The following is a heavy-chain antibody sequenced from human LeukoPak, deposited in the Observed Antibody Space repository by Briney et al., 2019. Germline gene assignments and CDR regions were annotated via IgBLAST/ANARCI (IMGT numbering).Heavy chain of an antibody. V-gene: IGHV4-59*01. J-gene: IGHJ3*02. Sequence: SETLSLTRIDPGGSISIYFWSWIRQPPRKTLEWIGNIYFSRSTNSNPSLKSRVTISVDTSKNHFSLNLTSVIAADTAMYYCARAPSISPIWGQGTMVTVSS. CDR3: ARAPSISPI. CDR2: IYFSRST. CDR1: GGSISIYF. D-gene: IGHD2-2*01.